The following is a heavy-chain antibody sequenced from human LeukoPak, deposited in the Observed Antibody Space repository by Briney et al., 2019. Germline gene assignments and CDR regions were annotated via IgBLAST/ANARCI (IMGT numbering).Heavy chain of an antibody. D-gene: IGHD2-21*02. J-gene: IGHJ4*02. Sequence: SQTLPLTCTVSGGSISSGSYYWSWIRQHPGKGLEWIGYIYHSGNTDYNPSLSSRLTISLDTSKNQFSMKLTSVTAADTAVYFCARVFCGGDCYSNFDYWGQGTLVTVSS. CDR2: IYHSGNT. V-gene: IGHV4-31*03. CDR3: ARVFCGGDCYSNFDY. CDR1: GGSISSGSYY.